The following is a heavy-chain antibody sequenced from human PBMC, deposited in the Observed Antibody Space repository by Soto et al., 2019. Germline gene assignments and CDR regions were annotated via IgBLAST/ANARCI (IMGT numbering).Heavy chain of an antibody. CDR2: IYYSGST. CDR3: ARRVRGNWNYLDY. J-gene: IGHJ4*02. D-gene: IGHD1-1*01. Sequence: SETLSLTCTVSGGSISSSSYYWGWIRQPPGKGLEWIGSIYYSGSTYYNPSLKSRVTISVDTSKNQFSLKLSSVTAADTAVYYCARRVRGNWNYLDYWGQGTLVTVSS. V-gene: IGHV4-39*01. CDR1: GGSISSSSYY.